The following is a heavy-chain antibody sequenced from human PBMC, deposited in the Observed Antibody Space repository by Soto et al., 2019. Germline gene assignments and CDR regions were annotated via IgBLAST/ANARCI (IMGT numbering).Heavy chain of an antibody. J-gene: IGHJ6*02. CDR2: TYYRSKWYN. V-gene: IGHV6-1*01. Sequence: SQTLSLTCAISGDSVSSNSAAWNWIRQSPSRGLEWLGRTYYRSKWYNDYAASVKSRITINPDTSKNQFSLQLNSVTPEDTAVCYCARVVTPFLSYGMDVWGQGTTVTVSS. CDR3: ARVVTPFLSYGMDV. D-gene: IGHD4-4*01. CDR1: GDSVSSNSAA.